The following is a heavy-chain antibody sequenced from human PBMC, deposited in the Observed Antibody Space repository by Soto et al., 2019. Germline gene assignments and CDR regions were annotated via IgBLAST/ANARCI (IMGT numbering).Heavy chain of an antibody. V-gene: IGHV4-59*01. CDR3: AREHFYSGYDLTLYY. J-gene: IGHJ4*02. Sequence: SETLSLTCTVSGGSISSYYWSWIRQPPGKGLEWIGYIYYSGSTNYNPSLKSRVTISVDTSKNQFSLKLSSVTAADTAVYYCAREHFYSGYDLTLYYWGQGTLVTVSS. CDR1: GGSISSYY. CDR2: IYYSGST. D-gene: IGHD5-12*01.